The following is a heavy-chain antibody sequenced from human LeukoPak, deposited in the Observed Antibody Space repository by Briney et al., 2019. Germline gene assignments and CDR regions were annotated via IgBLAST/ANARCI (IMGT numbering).Heavy chain of an antibody. D-gene: IGHD4-23*01. J-gene: IGHJ4*02. CDR2: IIPIFGTA. CDR3: ASCYGGKPNFDY. CDR1: GYTLTELS. V-gene: IGHV1-69*13. Sequence: ASVKVSCKVSGYTLTELSMHWVRQAPGQGLEWMGGIIPIFGTANYAQKFQGRVTITADESTSTAYMELSSLRSEDTAVYYCASCYGGKPNFDYWGQGTLVTVSS.